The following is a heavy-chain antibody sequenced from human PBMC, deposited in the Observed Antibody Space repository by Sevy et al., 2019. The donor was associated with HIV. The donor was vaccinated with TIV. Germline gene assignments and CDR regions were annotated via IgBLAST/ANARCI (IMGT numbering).Heavy chain of an antibody. J-gene: IGHJ4*02. Sequence: GGSLRLSCAASGFTFSSYAKSWVRQAPGKGLEWVSTFSFGCGKINYADSVKGRFTISRDNSKNTLYLQMHSLRAEDTAVYYCAREGYSKPHDYWGQGTLVTVSS. V-gene: IGHV3-23*01. CDR3: AREGYSKPHDY. CDR2: FSFGCGKI. CDR1: GFTFSSYA. D-gene: IGHD2-21*01.